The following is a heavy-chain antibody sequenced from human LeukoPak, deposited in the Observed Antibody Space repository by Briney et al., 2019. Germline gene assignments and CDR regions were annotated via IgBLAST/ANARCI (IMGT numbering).Heavy chain of an antibody. CDR2: ISGSSSYI. D-gene: IGHD3-22*01. CDR3: AKNYYDSSGLFDY. J-gene: IGHJ4*02. Sequence: GGSLRLSCAASGFTFSTYSMNWVRQAPGKGLEWVSSISGSSSYIYYVDSVKGRFNISRDNAKNSLFLQMNSLRAEDSAVYYCAKNYYDSSGLFDYWGQGTLVTVSS. V-gene: IGHV3-21*01. CDR1: GFTFSTYS.